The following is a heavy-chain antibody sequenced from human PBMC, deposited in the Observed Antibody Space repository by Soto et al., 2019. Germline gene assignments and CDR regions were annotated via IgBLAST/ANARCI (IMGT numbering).Heavy chain of an antibody. V-gene: IGHV3-23*01. CDR2: ISGSGGST. CDR3: AKQYYDPNAFDI. CDR1: GFTFSSYA. J-gene: IGHJ3*02. Sequence: EVQLLESGGGLVQPGGSLRLSCAASGFTFSSYAVSWVRQAPGKGLEWVSAISGSGGSTYYADSVKGRFTISRDNSKNTLYLQMNSLRAEDTAVYYFAKQYYDPNAFDIRGQGTMVTVSS. D-gene: IGHD3-22*01.